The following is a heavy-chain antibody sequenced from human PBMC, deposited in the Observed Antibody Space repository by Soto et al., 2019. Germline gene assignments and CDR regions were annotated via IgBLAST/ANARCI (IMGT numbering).Heavy chain of an antibody. CDR3: ARDRVGDPLFDY. CDR2: ISAYNGNT. D-gene: IGHD4-17*01. CDR1: GYTFTSYG. J-gene: IGHJ4*02. V-gene: IGHV1-18*01. Sequence: ASVKVSCKASGYTFTSYGISWVRQAPEQGLEWMGWISAYNGNTNYAQKLQGRVTMTTDTSTSTAYMELRSLRSADTAVYYCARDRVGDPLFDYWGQGTLVTVSS.